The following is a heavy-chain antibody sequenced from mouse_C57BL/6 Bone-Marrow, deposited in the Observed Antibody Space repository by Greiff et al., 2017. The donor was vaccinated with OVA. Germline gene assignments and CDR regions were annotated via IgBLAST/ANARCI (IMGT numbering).Heavy chain of an antibody. V-gene: IGHV7-3*01. CDR3: ARVRNYYAMDY. J-gene: IGHJ4*01. Sequence: EVQGVESGGGLVQPGGSLSLSCAASGFTFTDYYMSWVRQPPGKALEWLGFIRNKANGYTTEYSASVKGRFTISRDNSQSILYLQMNALRAEDSATYYCARVRNYYAMDYWGQGTSVTVSS. CDR2: IRNKANGYTT. CDR1: GFTFTDYY.